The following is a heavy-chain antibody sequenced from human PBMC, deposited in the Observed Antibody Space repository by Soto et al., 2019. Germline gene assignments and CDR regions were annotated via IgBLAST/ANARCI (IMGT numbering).Heavy chain of an antibody. D-gene: IGHD1-1*01. Sequence: PSETLSVTCAVYGGSFSGYYWSWIRQPPGKGLEWIGEINHSGSTNYNPSLKSRVTISVDTSKNQFSLKLSSVTAADTAVYYCARGLIRQVQRSKTKVHRWFDPWGQGTLVTVSS. CDR1: GGSFSGYY. J-gene: IGHJ5*02. V-gene: IGHV4-34*01. CDR2: INHSGST. CDR3: ARGLIRQVQRSKTKVHRWFDP.